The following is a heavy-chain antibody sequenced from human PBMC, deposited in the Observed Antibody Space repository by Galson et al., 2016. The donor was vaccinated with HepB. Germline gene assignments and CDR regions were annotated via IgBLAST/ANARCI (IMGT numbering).Heavy chain of an antibody. CDR3: ARATPIAARRSAPHYYYGMDV. Sequence: SVKVSCKASGYTFTSYDISWVRQATGQGLEWVGWMNPNSGITGFAQKFQGRVTMTRNTSISTAYMELSSLRSEDTAVYYCARATPIAARRSAPHYYYGMDVWGKGTTVTVSS. CDR1: GYTFTSYD. CDR2: MNPNSGIT. J-gene: IGHJ6*04. V-gene: IGHV1-8*01. D-gene: IGHD6-6*01.